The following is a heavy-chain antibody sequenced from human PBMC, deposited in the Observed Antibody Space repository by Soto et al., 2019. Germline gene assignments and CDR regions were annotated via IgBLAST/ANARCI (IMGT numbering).Heavy chain of an antibody. D-gene: IGHD3-10*01. V-gene: IGHV3-48*03. CDR2: ISSSAINI. CDR1: GFSFRSYE. CDR3: ARGTGLLWFGESTFDGS. J-gene: IGHJ4*02. Sequence: PGGSLRLSCAASGFSFRSYEMNWVRQAPGKGLEWVSYISSSAINIYYAESVKGRFIISRDDAKNSLYLQMNSLSVEDTAVYYCARGTGLLWFGESTFDGSRGQGTLVTVSS.